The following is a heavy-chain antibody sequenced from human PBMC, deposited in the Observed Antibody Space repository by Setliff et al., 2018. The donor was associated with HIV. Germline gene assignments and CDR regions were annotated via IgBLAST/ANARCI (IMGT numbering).Heavy chain of an antibody. CDR2: ISTTGST. J-gene: IGHJ6*03. CDR1: GGSISSGSYY. Sequence: SETLSLTCTVSGGSISSGSYYWSWIRQPAGKGLEWIGHISTTGSTNYNPSLKSRVIMSVDTSRNQFSLKLSSVTAADTAVYYCARGHDNKYYYFYYMDVWGKGTTVTVSS. CDR3: ARGHDNKYYYFYYMDV. D-gene: IGHD3-9*01. V-gene: IGHV4-61*09.